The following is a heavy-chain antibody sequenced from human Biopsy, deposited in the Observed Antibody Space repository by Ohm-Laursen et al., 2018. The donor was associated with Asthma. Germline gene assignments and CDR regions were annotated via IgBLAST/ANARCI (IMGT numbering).Heavy chain of an antibody. J-gene: IGHJ4*02. CDR2: MNPNSGNT. V-gene: IGHV1-8*01. D-gene: IGHD3-16*01. CDR1: RYTFTSYD. CDR3: TRWSLRVRDTPNDY. Sequence: SVKVSCKTSRYTFTSYDINWVRQATGQGLEWMGWMNPNSGNTGYPQNFQGRVTMTRDTSISTAYMELSSLRSEDTAVYYCTRWSLRVRDTPNDYWGQGTLVTVSS.